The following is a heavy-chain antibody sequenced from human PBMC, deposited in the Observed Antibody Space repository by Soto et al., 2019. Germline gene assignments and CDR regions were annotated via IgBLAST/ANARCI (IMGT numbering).Heavy chain of an antibody. J-gene: IGHJ6*02. Sequence: LSLTCTVSGGSVSSGSYYWSWIRQPPGKGLEWIGYIYYSGSTNYNPSLKSRVTISVDTSKNQFSLKLSSVTAADTAVYYCARDEYSSSVGGMDVWGQGTTVTVS. CDR1: GGSVSSGSYY. CDR2: IYYSGST. V-gene: IGHV4-61*01. D-gene: IGHD6-6*01. CDR3: ARDEYSSSVGGMDV.